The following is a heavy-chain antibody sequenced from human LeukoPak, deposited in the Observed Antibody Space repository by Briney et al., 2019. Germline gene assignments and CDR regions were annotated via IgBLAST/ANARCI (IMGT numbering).Heavy chain of an antibody. CDR1: GFTFDDYA. J-gene: IGHJ4*02. D-gene: IGHD1-1*01. V-gene: IGHV3-9*01. CDR2: ISWNSGSI. CDR3: AKGGRPFDY. Sequence: GGSLRLSCAASGFTFDDYAMHWVRQAPGKGLEWVSGISWNSGSIGYADSVKGRFTISRDNAKNSLYLQMNSLRAEDTALYYCAKGGRPFDYWGQGTLVTVSS.